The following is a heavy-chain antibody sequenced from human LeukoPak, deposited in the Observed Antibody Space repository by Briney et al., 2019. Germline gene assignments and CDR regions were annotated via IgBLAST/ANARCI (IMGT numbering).Heavy chain of an antibody. CDR2: IIPIFGTA. CDR3: AREGFYDSSGYYYYFDY. V-gene: IGHV1-69*13. CDR1: GYTFTTYG. D-gene: IGHD3-22*01. J-gene: IGHJ4*02. Sequence: ASVKVSCKTSGYTFTTYGISWVRQAPGQGLEWMGGIIPIFGTANYAQKFQGRVTITADESTSTAYMELSSLRSEDTAVYYCAREGFYDSSGYYYYFDYWGQGTLVTVSS.